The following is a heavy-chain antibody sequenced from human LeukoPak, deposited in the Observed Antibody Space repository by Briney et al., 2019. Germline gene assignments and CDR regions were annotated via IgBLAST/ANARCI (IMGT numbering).Heavy chain of an antibody. CDR3: ARVLGLDTMTPEEAFDI. CDR2: INPNSGGT. J-gene: IGHJ3*02. V-gene: IGHV1-2*02. D-gene: IGHD3-22*01. Sequence: ASVKVSYKASGYTFTGYYMHWVRQAPGQGLEWMGWINPNSGGTNYAQKFQGRVTMTRDTSISTAYMELSRLRSDDTAVYYCARVLGLDTMTPEEAFDIWGQGTMVTVSS. CDR1: GYTFTGYY.